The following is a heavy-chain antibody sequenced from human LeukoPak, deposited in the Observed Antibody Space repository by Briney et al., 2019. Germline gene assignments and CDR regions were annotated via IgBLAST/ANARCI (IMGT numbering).Heavy chain of an antibody. J-gene: IGHJ3*02. Sequence: GGSLRLSCAASGFTVSSIHMVWVRQAPGKGLEWVSVTYTGGNSYYADSVKGRFTISRDISKNTLYLQMNSLRAEDSALYYCARGGRGSAAVVAPRSFDIWGQGTMVTVSS. CDR3: ARGGRGSAAVVAPRSFDI. D-gene: IGHD3-22*01. CDR2: TYTGGNS. CDR1: GFTVSSIH. V-gene: IGHV3-53*01.